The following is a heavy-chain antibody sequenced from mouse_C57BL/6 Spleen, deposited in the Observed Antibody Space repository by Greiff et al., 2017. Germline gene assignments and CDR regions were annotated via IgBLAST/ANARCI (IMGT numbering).Heavy chain of an antibody. CDR3: ARHIWGGYYSYAVDY. J-gene: IGHJ4*01. CDR2: IDPSASYT. CDR1: GYTFTSYW. Sequence: VQLQQPGAELVMPGASVKLSCKASGYTFTSYWMHWVKQRPGQGLEWIGEIDPSASYTNYNQKFKGKSTLTVDKSSSTAYMQLSSLTSEDSAVYYCARHIWGGYYSYAVDYWGQGTSVTVSA. D-gene: IGHD2-3*01. V-gene: IGHV1-69*01.